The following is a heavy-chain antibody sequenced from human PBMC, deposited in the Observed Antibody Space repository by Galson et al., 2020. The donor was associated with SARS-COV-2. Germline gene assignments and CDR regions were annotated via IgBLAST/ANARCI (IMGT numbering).Heavy chain of an antibody. J-gene: IGHJ4*02. CDR3: AASLVGYFDY. D-gene: IGHD6-6*01. CDR2: IWYDGSNK. CDR1: GFTFSSYG. Sequence: TCAASGFTFSSYGMHWVRQAPGKGLEWVADIWYDGSNKYYADSVKGRFTISRDNSKNTLYLQMNSLRAEDTAVYYCAASLVGYFDYWGQGTLVTVAS. V-gene: IGHV3-33*01.